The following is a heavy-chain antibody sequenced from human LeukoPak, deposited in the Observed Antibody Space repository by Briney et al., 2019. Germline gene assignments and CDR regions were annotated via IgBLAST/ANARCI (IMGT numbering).Heavy chain of an antibody. CDR2: IKSDGSET. J-gene: IGHJ6*02. CDR3: ASDRVFYGLDV. Sequence: AGSLRLSRAPSGFTFRSYWKHCVRQAPRKGLNGVSRIKSDGSETSYADSVKGRFTISRDNARNTLYLQMNSLRPEDTAIYYCASDRVFYGLDVWGQGTTVTVSS. V-gene: IGHV3-74*01. CDR1: GFTFRSYW.